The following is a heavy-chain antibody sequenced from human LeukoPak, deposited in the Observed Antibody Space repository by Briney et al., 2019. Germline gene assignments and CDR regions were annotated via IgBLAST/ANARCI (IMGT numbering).Heavy chain of an antibody. CDR3: ARDPSGSSGYYYYYGMDV. V-gene: IGHV3-66*02. CDR1: GFTVSSNY. Sequence: GGSLRLSCAASGFTVSSNYMSWVRQAPGKGLEWVSVIYSGGSTYYADSVKGRFTISRDNSKNTLYLQMNSLRAEDTAVYYCARDPSGSSGYYYYYGMDVWGQGITVTVSS. D-gene: IGHD3-22*01. CDR2: IYSGGST. J-gene: IGHJ6*02.